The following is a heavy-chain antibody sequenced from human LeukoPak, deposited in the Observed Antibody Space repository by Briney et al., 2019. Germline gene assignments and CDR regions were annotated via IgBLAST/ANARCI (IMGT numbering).Heavy chain of an antibody. V-gene: IGHV4-4*07. CDR2: IYTSGST. Sequence: SETLSLTCTVSGGSISSYYWSWIRQPAGKGLEWIGRIYTSGSTNYNPSLKSRVTMSVDTSKDQFSLKLSSVTAADTAVYYCARDGYYYDSSGYYRFDYWGQGTLVTVSS. D-gene: IGHD3-22*01. CDR1: GGSISSYY. J-gene: IGHJ4*02. CDR3: ARDGYYYDSSGYYRFDY.